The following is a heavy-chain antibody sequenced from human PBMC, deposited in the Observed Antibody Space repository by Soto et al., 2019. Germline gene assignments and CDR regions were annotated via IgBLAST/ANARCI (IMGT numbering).Heavy chain of an antibody. J-gene: IGHJ4*02. D-gene: IGHD2-15*01. CDR2: INYSGST. CDR3: ASRGTTTYCSGGSCYARGFDY. Sequence: SETLSLTCAVYGGSFSGYDWSWIRQPPGKGLEWIGEINYSGSTNYNPSLKSRVTISVDTSKNQFSLKLSSVTAADTAVYYCASRGTTTYCSGGSCYARGFDYWGQGTLVTVSS. V-gene: IGHV4-34*01. CDR1: GGSFSGYD.